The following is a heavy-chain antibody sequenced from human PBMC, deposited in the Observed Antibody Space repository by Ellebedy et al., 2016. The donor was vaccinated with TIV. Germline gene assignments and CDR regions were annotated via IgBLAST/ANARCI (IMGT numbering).Heavy chain of an antibody. CDR1: GYKFTNYW. V-gene: IGHV5-51*01. J-gene: IGHJ4*02. CDR3: ARQGGSYWANLDS. CDR2: VWPGDSDA. D-gene: IGHD1-26*01. Sequence: KVSCKGSGYKFTNYWIGWVRQMPGNGLEWMGIVWPGDSDARYSPSFQGQVTILVDKSISTAYLQWNSLRASDSAMYYCARQGGSYWANLDSWGQGTLVTVSS.